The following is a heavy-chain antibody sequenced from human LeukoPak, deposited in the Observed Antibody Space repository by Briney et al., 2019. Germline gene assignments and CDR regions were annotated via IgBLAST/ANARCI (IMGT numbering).Heavy chain of an antibody. J-gene: IGHJ4*02. CDR2: TNEGGSDK. V-gene: IGHV3-7*01. CDR3: AFWSGNLYF. CDR1: GFTLSNSW. Sequence: GGSLRLSCEASGFTLSNSWTSWLRQAAGKGLEWVAHTNEGGSDKYYVDSVKDRFSISKDNVKNSLYLQMNSLRAEDTGVYYCAFWSGNLYFWGQGALVTVSS. D-gene: IGHD3-3*01.